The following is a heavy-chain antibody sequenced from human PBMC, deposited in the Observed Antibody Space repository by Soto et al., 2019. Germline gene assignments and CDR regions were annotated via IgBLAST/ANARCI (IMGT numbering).Heavy chain of an antibody. Sequence: QVQLVESGGGVVQPGRSQRLSCAASGFTFSSYGMHCVRQAPGKGLEWVAVISYDGSDKYYADSVKGRFTISRDNSKNTLYLQMNSLRAEDTAVFYCAKEILVPGAYYYYGMDVWGKGTTVTVSS. CDR2: ISYDGSDK. CDR1: GFTFSSYG. V-gene: IGHV3-30*18. J-gene: IGHJ6*04. D-gene: IGHD2-2*01. CDR3: AKEILVPGAYYYYGMDV.